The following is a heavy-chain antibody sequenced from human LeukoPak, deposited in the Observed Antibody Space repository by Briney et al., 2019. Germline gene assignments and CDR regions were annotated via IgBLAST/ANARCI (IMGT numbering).Heavy chain of an antibody. D-gene: IGHD3-22*01. Sequence: SETLSLTCTVSGGSISSYYWSWIRQPPGKGLEWIGYIYYSGSTNYNPSLKSRVTISVDTSKNQFSLKLSSVTAADTAVYYCARVNYYDSSGYYWSQGTLVTVSS. CDR2: IYYSGST. V-gene: IGHV4-59*12. CDR3: ARVNYYDSSGYY. J-gene: IGHJ4*02. CDR1: GGSISSYY.